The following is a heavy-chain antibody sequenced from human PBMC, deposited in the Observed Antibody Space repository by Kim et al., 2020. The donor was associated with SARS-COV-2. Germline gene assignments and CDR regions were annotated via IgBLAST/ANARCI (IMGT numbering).Heavy chain of an antibody. V-gene: IGHV4-39*01. CDR2: IYYSGST. CDR1: GGSISSSSYY. D-gene: IGHD2-2*01. J-gene: IGHJ5*02. Sequence: SETLSLTCTVSGGSISSSSYYWGWIRQPPGKGLEWIGSIYYSGSTYYNPSLKSRVTISVDTSKNQFSLKLSSVTAADTAVYYCARHAAGRGCSSTSCYPHLFDPWCQGTLVTVSS. CDR3: ARHAAGRGCSSTSCYPHLFDP.